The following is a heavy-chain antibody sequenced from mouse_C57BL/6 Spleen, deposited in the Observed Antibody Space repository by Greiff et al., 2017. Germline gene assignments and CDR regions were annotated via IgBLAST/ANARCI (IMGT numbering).Heavy chain of an antibody. J-gene: IGHJ4*01. CDR1: GYTFTDYY. CDR2: INPNNGGT. Sequence: EVQLQQSGPELVKPGASVKISCKASGYTFTDYYMNWVKQSHGQSLEWIGDINPNNGGTSYNQKFKGKATLTVDKSSSTAYMELRSLTSEDSAVYYCARRGGSSLYYYAMDYWGQGTSLTVSS. V-gene: IGHV1-26*01. CDR3: ARRGGSSLYYYAMDY. D-gene: IGHD1-1*01.